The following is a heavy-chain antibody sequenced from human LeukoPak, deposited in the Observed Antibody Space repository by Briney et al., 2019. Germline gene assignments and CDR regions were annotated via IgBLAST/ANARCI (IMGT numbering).Heavy chain of an antibody. CDR1: GYTFTGYY. J-gene: IGHJ5*02. Sequence: VASVKVSCKASGYTFTGYYMHWVRQAPGQGLEWMGWINPNSGNTGYAQKFQGRVTITRNTSISTAYMELSSLKSEDTAVYYCARGREYSSSPWFDPWGQGTLVTVSS. D-gene: IGHD6-6*01. V-gene: IGHV1-8*03. CDR2: INPNSGNT. CDR3: ARGREYSSSPWFDP.